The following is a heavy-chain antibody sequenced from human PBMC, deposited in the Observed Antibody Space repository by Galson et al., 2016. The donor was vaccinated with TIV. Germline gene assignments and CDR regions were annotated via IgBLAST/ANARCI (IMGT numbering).Heavy chain of an antibody. CDR2: TYYRSKWYN. CDR1: GDSVSNNVVA. D-gene: IGHD4-23*01. J-gene: IGHJ5*02. Sequence: CAISGDSVSNNVVAWNWIRQSPSRGLEWLGRTYYRSKWYNDYAISVKSRLIINADTSNNQVSLQLNSVTPEDTAVYYCARGTGVWGGGWFLPWGQGTRVTVSS. V-gene: IGHV6-1*01. CDR3: ARGTGVWGGGWFLP.